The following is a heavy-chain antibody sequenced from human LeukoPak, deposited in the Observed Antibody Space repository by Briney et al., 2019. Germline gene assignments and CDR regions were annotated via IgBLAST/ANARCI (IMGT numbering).Heavy chain of an antibody. D-gene: IGHD2-15*01. V-gene: IGHV5-51*01. CDR3: ARLIAVVTATRFDY. CDR2: IYPDDSDT. CDR1: GYSLTDYW. J-gene: IGHJ4*02. Sequence: GESLKISCKGSGYSLTDYWIGWVRQMPGKGLEWMGIIYPDDSDTRYSPSFEGQVAISADKSINTAYLQWNSLTTSDTAMYYCARLIAVVTATRFDYWGQGTLVTVSS.